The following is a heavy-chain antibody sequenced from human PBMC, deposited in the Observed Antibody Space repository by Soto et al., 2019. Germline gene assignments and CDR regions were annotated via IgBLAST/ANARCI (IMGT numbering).Heavy chain of an antibody. CDR2: IYSGGST. CDR1: GFTVSSNY. V-gene: IGHV3-53*01. D-gene: IGHD6-19*01. CDR3: AREGSSYSSGFDY. Sequence: PGGSLRLSCAASGFTVSSNYMSWVRQAPGKGLEWVSVIYSGGSTYYVDSVKGRFTISRDNSKNTLYLQMNSLRAEDTAVYYCAREGSSYSSGFDYWGQGTLVTVSS. J-gene: IGHJ4*02.